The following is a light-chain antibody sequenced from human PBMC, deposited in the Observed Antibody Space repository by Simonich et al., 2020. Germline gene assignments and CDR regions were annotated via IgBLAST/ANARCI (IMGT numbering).Light chain of an antibody. Sequence: QSALTQPASVSGSPGQSITISCTGTRSDVGSYNLFSWYQQPPGKAPKLMIYEGSKRPAGVSNRFSGSKSGNTASLTISGLQAEDEADYYCCSYAGSSTFNWVFGGGTKLTVL. CDR1: RSDVGSYNL. J-gene: IGLJ3*02. CDR2: EGS. CDR3: CSYAGSSTFNWV. V-gene: IGLV2-23*03.